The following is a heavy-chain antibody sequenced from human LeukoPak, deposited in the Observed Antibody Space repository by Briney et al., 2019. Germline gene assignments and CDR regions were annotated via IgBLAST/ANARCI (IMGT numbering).Heavy chain of an antibody. Sequence: PSETLSLTCTVSGGSISSYYWSWIRQPPGKGLEWIGYIYYSGSTNYNPSLKSRVTISVDTSKNQFSLKLSSVTATDTAVYYCARVGDSSRWYTPPSSRYYFDYWGQGTLVTVSS. D-gene: IGHD6-19*01. J-gene: IGHJ4*02. CDR1: GGSISSYY. CDR3: ARVGDSSRWYTPPSSRYYFDY. CDR2: IYYSGST. V-gene: IGHV4-59*01.